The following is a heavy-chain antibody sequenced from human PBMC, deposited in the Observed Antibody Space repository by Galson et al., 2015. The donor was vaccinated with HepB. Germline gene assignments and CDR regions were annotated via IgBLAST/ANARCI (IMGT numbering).Heavy chain of an antibody. CDR2: IDWDDDK. Sequence: PALVKPTQTLTLTCTFSGFSLSTSGMRVSWIRQPPGKALEWLARIDWDDDKFYSTSPKTRLTISKDTSKNQVVLRMTNMDPVDTATYYCARADNYGDYPDWGQGTLVTVSS. V-gene: IGHV2-70*04. J-gene: IGHJ4*02. D-gene: IGHD4-17*01. CDR3: ARADNYGDYPD. CDR1: GFSLSTSGMR.